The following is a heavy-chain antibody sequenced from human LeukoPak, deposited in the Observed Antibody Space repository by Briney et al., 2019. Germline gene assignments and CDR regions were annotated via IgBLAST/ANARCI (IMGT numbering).Heavy chain of an antibody. Sequence: SETLSLTCTVSGGSISSYYWSWIRQPPGKGLEWIGYIHYSGGITYYNPSLKSRVTISVDTSKNQFSLKLSSVTAADTAVYYCARGIAAAGTYYYYGMDVWGKGTTVTVSS. D-gene: IGHD6-13*01. J-gene: IGHJ6*04. CDR3: ARGIAAAGTYYYYGMDV. V-gene: IGHV4-59*12. CDR2: IHYSGGIT. CDR1: GGSISSYY.